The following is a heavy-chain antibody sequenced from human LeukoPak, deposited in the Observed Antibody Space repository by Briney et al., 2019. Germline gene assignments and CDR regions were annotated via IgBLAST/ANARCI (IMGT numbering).Heavy chain of an antibody. Sequence: PSETLSLTCTVSNYSISGAYYWGWIRQPPGKGLEWIGSIAHGGRPYYNPSLKSRDTMSVDTSKNQFSLKLTSVSAADTAVYYCARLVGSSWYREVLRGRDYWGQGTLVTVSS. D-gene: IGHD6-13*01. CDR2: IAHGGRP. J-gene: IGHJ4*02. CDR1: NYSISGAYY. CDR3: ARLVGSSWYREVLRGRDY. V-gene: IGHV4-38-2*02.